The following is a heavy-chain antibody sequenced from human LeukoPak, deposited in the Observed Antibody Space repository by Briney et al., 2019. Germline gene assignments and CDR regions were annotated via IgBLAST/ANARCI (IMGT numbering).Heavy chain of an antibody. CDR3: ARAHSSSWYSRWFDP. V-gene: IGHV3-21*01. Sequence: GGSLRLSCAASGFTFSSYSMNWVRQAPGKGLEWVSSISSSSSYICYADSVKGRFTISRDNAKNSLYLQMNSLRAEDTAVYYCARAHSSSWYSRWFDPWGQGTLVTVSS. J-gene: IGHJ5*02. D-gene: IGHD6-13*01. CDR2: ISSSSSYI. CDR1: GFTFSSYS.